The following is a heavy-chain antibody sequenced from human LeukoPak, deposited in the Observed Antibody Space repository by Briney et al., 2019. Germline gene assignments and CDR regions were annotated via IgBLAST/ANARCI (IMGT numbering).Heavy chain of an antibody. CDR2: INPNSGGT. Sequence: ASVKVSCKTSGYTFTGYYMHWVRQAPGQGLEWMGWINPNSGGTNYAQKFQGRVTMTRDTSISTAYMELSRLRSDDTAVYYCARDYYDSSGYDAFDIWGQGTMVTVSS. J-gene: IGHJ3*02. V-gene: IGHV1-2*02. CDR1: GYTFTGYY. D-gene: IGHD3-22*01. CDR3: ARDYYDSSGYDAFDI.